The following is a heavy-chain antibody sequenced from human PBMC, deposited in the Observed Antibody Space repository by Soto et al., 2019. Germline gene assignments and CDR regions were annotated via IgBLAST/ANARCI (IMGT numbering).Heavy chain of an antibody. V-gene: IGHV4-30-4*01. Sequence: QVQLQESGPGLVKPSQTLSLTCTVSGGSISSGDYYWSWIRQPPGKGLEWIGYIYYSGSTYYNPSLQSRVTISVDTSTNQFSLKLSSVTAAATAVYYCARVGGFGATTIDYWGQGTLVTVSS. CDR3: ARVGGFGATTIDY. CDR2: IYYSGST. CDR1: GGSISSGDYY. J-gene: IGHJ4*02. D-gene: IGHD3-10*01.